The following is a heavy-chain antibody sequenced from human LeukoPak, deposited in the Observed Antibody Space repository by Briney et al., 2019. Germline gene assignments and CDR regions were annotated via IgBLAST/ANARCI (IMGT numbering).Heavy chain of an antibody. CDR2: IWNDGSNE. CDR1: GFTFSHYG. V-gene: IGHV3-33*06. Sequence: GGSLRLSCAASGFTFSHYGMHWVRQAPGKGLEWVAVIWNDGSNEYYADSVKGRFTISRDNFKNTASLQMNSLRAEDTAVYYCAKDAQRGFDYWGQGTLVTVSS. J-gene: IGHJ4*02. CDR3: AKDAQRGFDY.